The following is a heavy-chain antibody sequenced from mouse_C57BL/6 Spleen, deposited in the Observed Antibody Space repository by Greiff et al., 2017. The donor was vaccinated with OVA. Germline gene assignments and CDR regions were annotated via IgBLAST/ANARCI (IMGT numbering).Heavy chain of an antibody. V-gene: IGHV1-15*01. Sequence: QVQLQQSGAELVRPGASVTLSCKASGYTFTDYEMPWVKQTPVHGLEWIGAIDPETGGTAYNQKFKGKAILTADKSSSTAYMELRSLTSEDSTVYYCTGGNDGAYWGQGTLVTVSA. CDR3: TGGNDGAY. CDR1: GYTFTDYE. CDR2: IDPETGGT. J-gene: IGHJ3*01. D-gene: IGHD2-2*01.